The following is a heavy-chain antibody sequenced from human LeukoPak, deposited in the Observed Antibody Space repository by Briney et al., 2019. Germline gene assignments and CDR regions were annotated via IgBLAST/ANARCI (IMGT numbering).Heavy chain of an antibody. CDR3: ARDRSSGWYNYYYGMDV. CDR2: INPNSGGT. CDR1: GYTFTGYY. V-gene: IGHV1-2*04. Sequence: GASVKVSCKASGYTFTGYYMHWVRQAPGQGLEWMGWINPNSGGTNCAQKFQGWVTMTRDTSISTAYMELSRLRSDDTAVYYCARDRSSGWYNYYYGMDVWGQGTTVTVSS. J-gene: IGHJ6*02. D-gene: IGHD6-19*01.